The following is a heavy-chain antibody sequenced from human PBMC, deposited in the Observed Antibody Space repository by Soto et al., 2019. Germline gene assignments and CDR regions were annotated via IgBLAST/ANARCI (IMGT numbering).Heavy chain of an antibody. J-gene: IGHJ4*02. CDR3: ARLITPRVLDS. D-gene: IGHD1-20*01. CDR2: MKQDGSEK. CDR1: GFIFSNYW. Sequence: EVQLVESGGGLVQPGGSLRLSCAASGFIFSNYWMSWVRQAPGKGLEWVANMKQDGSEKDHVGSVKGRFTISRDNAKNSLYLQMNSLTTEDTAVYYCARLITPRVLDSWGQGTLVTVSS. V-gene: IGHV3-7*05.